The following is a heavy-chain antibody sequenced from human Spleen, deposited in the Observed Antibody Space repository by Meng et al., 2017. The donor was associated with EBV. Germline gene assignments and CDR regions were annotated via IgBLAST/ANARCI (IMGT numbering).Heavy chain of an antibody. CDR3: ARDDSRYFDQ. CDR1: GGSFDSLNYY. J-gene: IGHJ4*02. D-gene: IGHD3-22*01. Sequence: QELGPGLGKPSQTLSLTCAVSGGSFDSLNYYRSWFRQPPGKGMEWIGHIYYGGSTFYNPSLKSRVTISIDTSKNQFSLKLTSVTATDTAVYFCARDDSRYFDQWGQGTLVTVSS. CDR2: IYYGGST. V-gene: IGHV4-30-4*01.